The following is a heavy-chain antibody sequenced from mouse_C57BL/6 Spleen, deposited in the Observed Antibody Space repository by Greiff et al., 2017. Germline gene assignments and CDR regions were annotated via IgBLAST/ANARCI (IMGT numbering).Heavy chain of an antibody. CDR3: ARPYGNWYFDV. CDR2: ISYDGSN. CDR1: GYSITSGYY. J-gene: IGHJ1*03. Sequence: EVQVVESGPGLVKPSQSLSLTCSVTGYSITSGYYWNWIRQFPGNKLEWMGYISYDGSNNYNPSLKNRISITRDTSKNQFFLKLNSVTTEDTATYYCARPYGNWYFDVWGTGTTVTVSS. V-gene: IGHV3-6*01. D-gene: IGHD2-1*01.